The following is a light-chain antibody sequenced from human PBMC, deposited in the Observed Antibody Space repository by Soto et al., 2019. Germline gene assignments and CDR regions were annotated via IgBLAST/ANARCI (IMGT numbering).Light chain of an antibody. J-gene: IGKJ5*01. CDR2: GAS. CDR3: QQYGSSPIT. CDR1: QNISNY. Sequence: IVLIQCPATLSVSPGERATLSCRASQNISNYLIWYQQKPGQAPRLLIYGASSRATGIPDRFSGSGSVTDFTLTISRLEPEDFAVYYCQQYGSSPITFGQGTRLEIK. V-gene: IGKV3-20*01.